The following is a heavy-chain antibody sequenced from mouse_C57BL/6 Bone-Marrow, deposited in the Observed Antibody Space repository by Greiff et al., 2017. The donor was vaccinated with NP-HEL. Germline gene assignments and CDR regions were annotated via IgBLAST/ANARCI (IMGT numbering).Heavy chain of an antibody. Sequence: QVQLQQPGAELVKPGASVKLSCKASGYTFTSYWMHWVKQRPGRGLEWIGRIDPNSGGTKYNEKFKSKATLTVDNPSSTAYMQLSSLTSEDSAVYYCAMSTTVVATDAMDYWGQGTSVTVSS. D-gene: IGHD1-1*01. CDR2: IDPNSGGT. V-gene: IGHV1-72*01. CDR3: AMSTTVVATDAMDY. J-gene: IGHJ4*01. CDR1: GYTFTSYW.